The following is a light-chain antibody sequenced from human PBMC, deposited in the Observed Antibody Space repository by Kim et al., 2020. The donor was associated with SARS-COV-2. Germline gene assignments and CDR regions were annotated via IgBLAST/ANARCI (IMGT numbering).Light chain of an antibody. J-gene: IGKJ2*01. CDR3: QQYNNWPYT. Sequence: SGSPGERVTLSCRASESVSSNLAWYQQKPGQAPRRLIYCASTRATGIPASFSGSGSGTEFTLTISSLHSEDFAVYYCQQYNNWPYTFGQGTKLEI. CDR1: ESVSSN. CDR2: CAS. V-gene: IGKV3-15*01.